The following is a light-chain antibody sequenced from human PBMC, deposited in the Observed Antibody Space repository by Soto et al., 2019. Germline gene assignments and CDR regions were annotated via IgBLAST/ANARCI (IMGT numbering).Light chain of an antibody. CDR2: GAS. Sequence: ESVLTQSPGTLSLSPGERATLSCRASQSVSSSYLAWYQQKPGQAPRLLIYGASSRATGIPDRFSGSGSGTDFTLTISRLEPEDFAVYYCHQYDSSPLTFGGGTKVAIK. V-gene: IGKV3-20*01. CDR1: QSVSSSY. CDR3: HQYDSSPLT. J-gene: IGKJ4*01.